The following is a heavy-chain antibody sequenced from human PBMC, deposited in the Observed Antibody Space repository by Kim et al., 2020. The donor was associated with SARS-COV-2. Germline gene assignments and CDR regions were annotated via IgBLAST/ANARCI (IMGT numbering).Heavy chain of an antibody. CDR1: GDSVSSNSAA. CDR3: ARDDSSGYRYYYYYYGMDV. V-gene: IGHV6-1*01. D-gene: IGHD3-22*01. CDR2: TYYRSKWYN. J-gene: IGHJ6*02. Sequence: SQTLSLTCAISGDSVSSNSAAWNWIRQSPSRGLEWLGRTYYRSKWYNDYAVSVKSRITINPDTSKNQFSLQLNSVTPEDTAVYYCARDDSSGYRYYYYYYGMDVWGQGTTVTVSS.